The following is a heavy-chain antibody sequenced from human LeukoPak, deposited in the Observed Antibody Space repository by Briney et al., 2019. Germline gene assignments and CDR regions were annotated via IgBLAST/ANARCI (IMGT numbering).Heavy chain of an antibody. Sequence: GASVKVSCKASGYTFTGYYMHWVRQAPGQGLEWMGWINPNSGGTNYAQKFQGRVTMTRDTSISTAYMELSRLRSDDTAVYYCARDPSSTSWRGAFDIWGQGTMVTVSS. CDR1: GYTFTGYY. CDR3: ARDPSSTSWRGAFDI. V-gene: IGHV1-2*02. J-gene: IGHJ3*02. CDR2: INPNSGGT. D-gene: IGHD2-2*01.